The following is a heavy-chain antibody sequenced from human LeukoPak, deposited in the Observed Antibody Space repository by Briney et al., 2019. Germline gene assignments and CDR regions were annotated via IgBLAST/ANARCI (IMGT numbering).Heavy chain of an antibody. V-gene: IGHV4-4*07. J-gene: IGHJ4*02. CDR3: ARDHFNRPDS. Sequence: SETLSLTCTVSGGSISSYYWSWIRQPAGKGLEWIGRIYTSGSTNYNPSLKSRVTISVDTSKNQFSLNLSSVTAADTAIYYCARDHFNRPDSWGQGTLVTVSS. CDR2: IYTSGST. D-gene: IGHD1-14*01. CDR1: GGSISSYY.